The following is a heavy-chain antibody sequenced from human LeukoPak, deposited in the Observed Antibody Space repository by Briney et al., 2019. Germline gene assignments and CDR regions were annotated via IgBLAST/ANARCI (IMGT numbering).Heavy chain of an antibody. CDR2: ISYSGST. D-gene: IGHD2-2*01. Sequence: KSGGSLRLSCAASGFTFSNAWMSWVRQPPGKGLEWIGTISYSGSTYYNPSLKSRVTISVATSKNQFSLKQSSVTAADTAVYYCARVLSTADKDTPWFDYWGQGTLVTVSS. CDR1: GFTFSNAW. CDR3: ARVLSTADKDTPWFDY. V-gene: IGHV4-4*02. J-gene: IGHJ4*02.